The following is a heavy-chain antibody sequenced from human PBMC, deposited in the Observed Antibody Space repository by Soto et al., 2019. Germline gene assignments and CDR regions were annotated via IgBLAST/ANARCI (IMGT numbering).Heavy chain of an antibody. CDR2: INHSGST. CDR1: GGSFSGYY. J-gene: IGHJ3*02. CDR3: AIKPRGYSYGHAFDI. D-gene: IGHD5-18*01. V-gene: IGHV4-34*01. Sequence: SETLSLTCAVYGGSFSGYYWSWIRQPPGKGLEWIGEINHSGSTNYNPSLKSRVTISVDTSKNQFSLKLSSVTAADTAVYYCAIKPRGYSYGHAFDIWGQGTMVTVSS.